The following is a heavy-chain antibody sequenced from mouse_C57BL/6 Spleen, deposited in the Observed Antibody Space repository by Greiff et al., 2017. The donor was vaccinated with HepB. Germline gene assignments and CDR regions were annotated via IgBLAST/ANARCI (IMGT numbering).Heavy chain of an antibody. Sequence: EVQLQQSGPVLVKPGASVKMSCKASGYTFTDYYMNWVKQSHGKSLEWIGVINPYNGGTSYNQKFKGKATLTVDKSSSTAYMELNSLTSEDSAVYYCARSLDGSSPIDYWGQGTTLTVSS. V-gene: IGHV1-19*01. CDR2: INPYNGGT. D-gene: IGHD1-1*01. J-gene: IGHJ2*01. CDR3: ARSLDGSSPIDY. CDR1: GYTFTDYY.